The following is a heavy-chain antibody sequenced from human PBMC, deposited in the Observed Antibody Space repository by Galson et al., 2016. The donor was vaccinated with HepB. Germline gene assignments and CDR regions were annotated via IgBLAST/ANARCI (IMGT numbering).Heavy chain of an antibody. V-gene: IGHV3-21*01. CDR3: ARLLTSSSWYGWFDP. Sequence: SLRLSCAASGFTFRSYVMNWVRQAPGKGLEWVSSISSGSSYIYYADSVKGRFTISRDNAKNSLYLQMSSLRAEDTALYYCARLLTSSSWYGWFDPWGQGTLVTVSS. J-gene: IGHJ5*02. CDR2: ISSGSSYI. CDR1: GFTFRSYV. D-gene: IGHD6-13*01.